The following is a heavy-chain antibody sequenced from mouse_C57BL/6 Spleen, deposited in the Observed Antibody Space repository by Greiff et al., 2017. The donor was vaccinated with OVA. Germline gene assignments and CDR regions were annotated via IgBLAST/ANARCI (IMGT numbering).Heavy chain of an antibody. J-gene: IGHJ4*01. Sequence: VQLQESGPELVKPGASVKISCKASGYAFSSSWMNWVKQRPGKGLEWIGRIYPGDGDTNYNGKFKGKATLTADKSSSTAYMQLSSLTSEDAAVYYCAREDRTWAMDYWGQGTSVTVSS. V-gene: IGHV1-82*01. CDR1: GYAFSSSW. CDR2: IYPGDGDT. CDR3: AREDRTWAMDY.